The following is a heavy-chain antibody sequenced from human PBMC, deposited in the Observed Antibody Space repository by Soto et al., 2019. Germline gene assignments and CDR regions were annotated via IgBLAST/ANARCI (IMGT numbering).Heavy chain of an antibody. CDR2: IIPIFGTA. V-gene: IGHV1-69*13. CDR1: GGTFSSYA. CDR3: ARDVLGYCSGGSCYSKGMDV. D-gene: IGHD2-15*01. J-gene: IGHJ6*02. Sequence: GASVKVSCKASGGTFSSYAISWVRQAPGQGLEWMGGIIPIFGTANYAQKFQGRVTITADESTSTAYMELSSLRSEDTAVYYCARDVLGYCSGGSCYSKGMDVWGQGTTVTVSS.